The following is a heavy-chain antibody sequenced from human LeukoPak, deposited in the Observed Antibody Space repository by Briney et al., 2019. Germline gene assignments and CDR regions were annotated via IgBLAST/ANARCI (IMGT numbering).Heavy chain of an antibody. V-gene: IGHV4-59*01. CDR3: ARSVYSYGSFDC. J-gene: IGHJ4*02. CDR1: GGSISSYY. CDR2: IYYSGST. Sequence: SETLSLTCTVSGGSISSYYWSWIRQPPGKGLEWIEYIYYSGSTNYNPSLKSRVTISVDTSKNQFSLKLSSVTAADTAVYYCARSVYSYGSFDCWGQGTLVTVSS. D-gene: IGHD5-18*01.